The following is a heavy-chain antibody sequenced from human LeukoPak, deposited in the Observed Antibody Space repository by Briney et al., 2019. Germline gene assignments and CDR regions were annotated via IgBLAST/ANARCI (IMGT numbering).Heavy chain of an antibody. CDR2: IYYSGST. CDR3: ARHGPNNYVWGLDY. D-gene: IGHD3-16*01. V-gene: IGHV4-30-4*01. CDR1: GGSISSGDYY. Sequence: SETLSLTCTVSGGSISSGDYYWSWIRQPPGKGLEWIGYIYYSGSTYYNPSLKSRVTISVDTSKNQFSLKLSSVTAADTAVYYCARHGPNNYVWGLDYWGQGTLVTVSS. J-gene: IGHJ4*02.